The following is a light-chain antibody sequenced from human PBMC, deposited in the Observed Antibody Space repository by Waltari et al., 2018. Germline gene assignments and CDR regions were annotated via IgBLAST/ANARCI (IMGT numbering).Light chain of an antibody. CDR3: QQLNSYPPLT. V-gene: IGKV1-9*01. Sequence: DIQLTQSPSFLSASVGDRVTITCRASQGISSYVAWYQQQPGEAPKLLIYGASTLQSGVPSRFSGNGSGTEFTLTISSLQPEDFATYYCQQLNSYPPLTFGGGTKVEIK. CDR1: QGISSY. CDR2: GAS. J-gene: IGKJ4*01.